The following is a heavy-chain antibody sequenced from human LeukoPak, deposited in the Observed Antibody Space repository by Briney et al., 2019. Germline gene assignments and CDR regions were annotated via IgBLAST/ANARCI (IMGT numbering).Heavy chain of an antibody. V-gene: IGHV3-21*01. CDR3: ARDRSYGSGMGNWFDP. Sequence: PGGSLGLSCAASGFTFSTYSMNWVRQAPGKGLECVSSISTTSSYKYYTDSVKGRFTISRDNATNSLYLQMTSLRAEDTAVYYCARDRSYGSGMGNWFDPWGQGTLVTVSS. J-gene: IGHJ5*02. CDR2: ISTTSSYK. D-gene: IGHD3-10*01. CDR1: GFTFSTYS.